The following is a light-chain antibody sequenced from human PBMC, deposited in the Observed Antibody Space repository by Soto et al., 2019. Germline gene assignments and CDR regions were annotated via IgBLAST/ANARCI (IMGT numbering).Light chain of an antibody. CDR3: SSYTSSSTPLYV. CDR1: SSDVGGYNY. Sequence: QSALTQPASVSGSPGQSITISCTGTSSDVGGYNYVSWYQQHQGKAPKLMLYDVSNRPSGVSNRCSGSKSGNTASLTISGLQAEDEADYCCSSYTSSSTPLYVFGTGTKLTVL. J-gene: IGLJ1*01. CDR2: DVS. V-gene: IGLV2-14*01.